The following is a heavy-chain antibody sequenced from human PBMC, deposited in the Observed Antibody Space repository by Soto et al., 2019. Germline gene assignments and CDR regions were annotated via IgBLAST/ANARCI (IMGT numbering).Heavy chain of an antibody. J-gene: IGHJ6*02. V-gene: IGHV1-2*04. CDR2: ISPNTGGT. Sequence: ASVKVSCKASGYTFSAYYIHWVRQAPGQGPEWLGWISPNTGGTNYAQNFQGWVTMTRDTSISTAYMELSRLRSDDTAVYYCGRQNAAAGYYGMDVWGQGTTVTVSS. D-gene: IGHD6-13*01. CDR1: GYTFSAYY. CDR3: GRQNAAAGYYGMDV.